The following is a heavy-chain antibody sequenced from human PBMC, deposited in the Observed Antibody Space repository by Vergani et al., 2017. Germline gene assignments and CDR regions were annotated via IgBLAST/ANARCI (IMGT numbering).Heavy chain of an antibody. CDR1: GGSISSSSYY. D-gene: IGHD4-17*01. V-gene: IGHV4-39*07. Sequence: QLQLQESGPGLVKPSETLSLTCTVSGGSISSSSYYWGSIRQPPGKGLEWIGSIYYSGSTYYNPSLKSRVTISVDTSKNQFSLKLSSVTAADTAVYYCARSTVTTFGAFDIWGQGTMVTVSS. CDR2: IYYSGST. CDR3: ARSTVTTFGAFDI. J-gene: IGHJ3*02.